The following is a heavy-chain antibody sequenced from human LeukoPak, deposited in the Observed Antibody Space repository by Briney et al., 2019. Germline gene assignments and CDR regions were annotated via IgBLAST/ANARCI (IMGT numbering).Heavy chain of an antibody. V-gene: IGHV3-23*01. J-gene: IGHJ4*02. CDR2: ISGSGDNT. CDR3: ARGPNSNWSGLDF. CDR1: GFTFSSFA. D-gene: IGHD6-6*01. Sequence: GGSLRLSCAPSGFTFSSFAMSWVRQAPGKGLEWVSAISGSGDNTYYADSVKGRFTISRDNSKNTLHLQMSSLRAEDTAVYYCARGPNSNWSGLDFWGQGTLLTVSS.